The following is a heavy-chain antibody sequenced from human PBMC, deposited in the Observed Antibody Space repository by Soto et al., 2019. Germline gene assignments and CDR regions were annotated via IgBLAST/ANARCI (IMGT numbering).Heavy chain of an antibody. CDR1: GASMSDYY. CDR3: ARSGHTLAGIV. Sequence: SLTLSLTCTVSGASMSDYYGSWIRQSPGKGLEHIGYLHYSGSANYNPSLKSRFTISMDTSKNQFSLKLTSLIAADTAIYYCARSGHTLAGIVWRQEVLVTVSS. D-gene: IGHD2-21*01. J-gene: IGHJ4*02. CDR2: LHYSGSA. V-gene: IGHV4-59*01.